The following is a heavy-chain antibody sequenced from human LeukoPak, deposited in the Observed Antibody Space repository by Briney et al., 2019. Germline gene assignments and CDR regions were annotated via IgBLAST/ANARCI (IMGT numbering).Heavy chain of an antibody. J-gene: IGHJ4*02. CDR1: GFTFSAFA. V-gene: IGHV3-30*07. Sequence: PGRSLRLSCAASGFTFSAFAMHWVRQAPGKGLEWVAGLSSDEGNKDYPDSVKGRFTISRDNSKNTLYLQMNSLRAEDTAVYYCAKELLHTYDILTGYYRFDYWGQGTLVTVSS. CDR2: LSSDEGNK. CDR3: AKELLHTYDILTGYYRFDY. D-gene: IGHD3-9*01.